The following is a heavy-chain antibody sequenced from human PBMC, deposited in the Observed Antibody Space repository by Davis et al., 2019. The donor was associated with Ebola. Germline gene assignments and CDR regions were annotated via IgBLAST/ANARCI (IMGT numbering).Heavy chain of an antibody. CDR2: INQDGSAK. Sequence: PGGSLRLSCAVSGFTFTTYWMTWVRQAPGKGLEWVANINQDGSAKNYVDSVKGRFTISRDNSKNSLFLQMNSLRAEDTAVYYCASSRLHDYNWFDPWGQGTLVTVSS. J-gene: IGHJ5*02. CDR1: GFTFTTYW. V-gene: IGHV3-7*03. D-gene: IGHD5-24*01. CDR3: ASSRLHDYNWFDP.